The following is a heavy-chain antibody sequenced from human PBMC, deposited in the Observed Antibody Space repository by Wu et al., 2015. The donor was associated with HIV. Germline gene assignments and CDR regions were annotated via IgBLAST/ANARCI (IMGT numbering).Heavy chain of an antibody. V-gene: IGHV1-8*03. D-gene: IGHD3-22*01. CDR1: GYTFTSYD. Sequence: QVQLVQSGAEVKKPGASVKVSCKASGYTFTSYDINWVRQATGQGLEWMGWMNPNSGNTGYAQKFQGRVTITRNTSISTAYMELSSLRSEDTAVYYCARGFYYDSSALDYYYYYMDVWGKGTTVTVSS. CDR3: ARGFYYDSSALDYYYYYMDV. J-gene: IGHJ6*03. CDR2: MNPNSGNT.